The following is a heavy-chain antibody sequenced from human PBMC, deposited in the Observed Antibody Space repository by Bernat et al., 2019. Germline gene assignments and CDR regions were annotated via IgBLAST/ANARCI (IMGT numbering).Heavy chain of an antibody. V-gene: IGHV3-30-3*01. CDR1: GFTFSSYA. Sequence: VQLVESGGGVVQPGRSLRLSCAASGFTFSSYAMHWVRQAPGKGLEWVAVISYDGSNKYYADSVKGRFTISRDNSKNTLYLQMNSLRAEDTAVYYCARDASHAYCGGDCYPQKDAFDIWGQGTMVTVSS. D-gene: IGHD2-21*02. J-gene: IGHJ3*02. CDR3: ARDASHAYCGGDCYPQKDAFDI. CDR2: ISYDGSNK.